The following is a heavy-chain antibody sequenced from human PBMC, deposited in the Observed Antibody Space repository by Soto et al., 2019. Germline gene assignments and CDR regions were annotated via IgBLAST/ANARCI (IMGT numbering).Heavy chain of an antibody. CDR2: IIPIFGTA. J-gene: IGHJ5*02. Sequence: SVKVSCKASGGTFSSYAISWVRQAPGQGLEWMGGIIPIFGTANYAQKFQGRVTITADESTSTAYKELSSLRSEDTAVYYCAIGPNSSSWYLAFDPWGQGTLVTVSS. V-gene: IGHV1-69*13. D-gene: IGHD6-13*01. CDR1: GGTFSSYA. CDR3: AIGPNSSSWYLAFDP.